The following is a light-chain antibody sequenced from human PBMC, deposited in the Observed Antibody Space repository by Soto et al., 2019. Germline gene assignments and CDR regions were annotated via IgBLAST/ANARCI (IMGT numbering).Light chain of an antibody. CDR3: SSFTSISTYV. V-gene: IGLV2-14*01. Sequence: QSLLTQPASVSVSPGQSITISCVGTGDDIGGYNFVSWYQHHPGKAPKLIIYDVTHRPSGVSERFSGSKSGFTASLTISGLQAEDESHYYCSSFTSISTYVFGTGTKVTVL. J-gene: IGLJ1*01. CDR2: DVT. CDR1: GDDIGGYNF.